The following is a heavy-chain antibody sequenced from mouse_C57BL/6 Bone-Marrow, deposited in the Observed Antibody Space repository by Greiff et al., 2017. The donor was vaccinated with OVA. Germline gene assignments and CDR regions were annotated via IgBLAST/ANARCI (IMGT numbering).Heavy chain of an antibody. Sequence: QVQLQQSGAELVKPGASVKLSCKASGYTFTEYTIHWVKQRSGQGLEWIGWFYPGSGSIKYNEKFKDKATLTADKSSSTVSMELSRLTSEDSAVYFCARHEGVGRSPNWVLLYYWGQGTTLTVSS. D-gene: IGHD4-1*02. CDR3: ARHEGVGRSPNWVLLYY. CDR2: FYPGSGSI. J-gene: IGHJ2*01. CDR1: GYTFTEYT. V-gene: IGHV1-62-2*01.